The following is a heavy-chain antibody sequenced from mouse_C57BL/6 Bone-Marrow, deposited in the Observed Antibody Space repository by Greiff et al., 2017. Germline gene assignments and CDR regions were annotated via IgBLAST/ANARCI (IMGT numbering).Heavy chain of an antibody. CDR2: IDPANGNA. Sequence: DVQLQESVAELVRPGASVKLSCTASGFNITNTYMHWVKQRPGPGLEWIGRIDPANGNAKYAPKFQGKATITADTSSNTAYLQLSSLTSEDTAIYYCALYYYGSSDYDYWGQGTTLTVSS. D-gene: IGHD1-1*01. J-gene: IGHJ2*01. V-gene: IGHV14-3*01. CDR1: GFNITNTY. CDR3: ALYYYGSSDYDY.